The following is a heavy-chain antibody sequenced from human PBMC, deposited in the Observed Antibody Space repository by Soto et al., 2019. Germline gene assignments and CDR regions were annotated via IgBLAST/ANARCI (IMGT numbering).Heavy chain of an antibody. Sequence: GGSLRLSCAASGFTFTSYTMNWVRQAPGKGLEWVTSISSSSDYIYYADSMKGRVTISRDNAKNSLFLDMNSLTGEDTAVYYCARARVYATGPLDFWGQGTLVTVSS. CDR2: ISSSSDYI. J-gene: IGHJ4*02. D-gene: IGHD6-13*01. V-gene: IGHV3-21*06. CDR3: ARARVYATGPLDF. CDR1: GFTFTSYT.